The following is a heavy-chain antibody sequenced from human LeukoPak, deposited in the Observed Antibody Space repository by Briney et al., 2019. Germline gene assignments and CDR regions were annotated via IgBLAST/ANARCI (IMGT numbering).Heavy chain of an antibody. V-gene: IGHV3-23*01. Sequence: GGSLRLSCAASGFTFSSYAMSWVRQAPGKGLEWVSAISGSGGSTYYADSVKGRFTISRDNSKSTLYLQMNSLRAEDTAVYYCAKILKARDSSGYYYAFDYWGQGTLVTVSS. D-gene: IGHD3-22*01. CDR1: GFTFSSYA. J-gene: IGHJ4*02. CDR3: AKILKARDSSGYYYAFDY. CDR2: ISGSGGST.